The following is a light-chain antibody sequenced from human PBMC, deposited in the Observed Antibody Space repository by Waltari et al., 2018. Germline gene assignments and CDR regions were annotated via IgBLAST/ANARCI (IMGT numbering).Light chain of an antibody. V-gene: IGLV2-14*03. CDR3: SSYTNRSTVI. Sequence: QSTLTQPASVSGSPGQSITIPCPGSSSDVGPYNSVSWYKPYPTKAPKLMIYDVDNRPSGISNRFSGSKSGNTASLTISGLQAEDESVFYCSSYTNRSTVIFGGGTKLTVL. J-gene: IGLJ2*01. CDR2: DVD. CDR1: SSDVGPYNS.